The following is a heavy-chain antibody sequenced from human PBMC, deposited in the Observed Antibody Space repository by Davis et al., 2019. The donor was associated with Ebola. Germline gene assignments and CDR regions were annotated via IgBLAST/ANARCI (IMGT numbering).Heavy chain of an antibody. V-gene: IGHV1-18*01. D-gene: IGHD5-18*01. J-gene: IGHJ4*02. CDR2: ISAYNGNT. CDR1: GYTFTSYG. CDR3: ARGVWMDTAMVYYFDY. Sequence: ASVKVSCKASGYTFTSYGISWVRQAPGQGLEWMGWISAYNGNTNYAQKLQGRVTMTTDTSTSTAYMELRSLRSDDTAVYYCARGVWMDTAMVYYFDYWGQGTLVTVSS.